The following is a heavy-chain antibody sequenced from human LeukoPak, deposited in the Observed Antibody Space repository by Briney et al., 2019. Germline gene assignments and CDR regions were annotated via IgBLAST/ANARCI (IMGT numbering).Heavy chain of an antibody. Sequence: PGGSLRLSCAASGFTFSSYGMSWVRQAPGKGLEWVSSISGNGANTYYADSVKGRFTISRDNSKSTLYLQMNSLRAEDTAVYYCAKDGHGSGYHDAFDIWGQGTMVTVSS. V-gene: IGHV3-23*01. CDR3: AKDGHGSGYHDAFDI. CDR1: GFTFSSYG. CDR2: ISGNGANT. D-gene: IGHD5-12*01. J-gene: IGHJ3*02.